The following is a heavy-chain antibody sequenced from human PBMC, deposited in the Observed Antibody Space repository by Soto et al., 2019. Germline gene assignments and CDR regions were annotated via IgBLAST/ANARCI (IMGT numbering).Heavy chain of an antibody. J-gene: IGHJ4*02. CDR3: ARDPSGYSSGWFDY. CDR2: INSNTGGT. Sequence: GASVKVSCKASGYTFTGYYMHWVRQAPGQGLEWMGWINSNTGGTNYAQKLQGRVTMTTDTSTSTAYMELRSLRSDDTAVYYCARDPSGYSSGWFDYWGQGTLVTVSS. V-gene: IGHV1-2*02. CDR1: GYTFTGYY. D-gene: IGHD6-19*01.